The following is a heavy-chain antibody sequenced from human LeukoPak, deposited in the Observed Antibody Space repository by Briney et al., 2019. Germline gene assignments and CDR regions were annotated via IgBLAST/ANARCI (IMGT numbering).Heavy chain of an antibody. CDR1: GYSFTTYW. V-gene: IGHV5-10-1*01. J-gene: IGHJ3*02. Sequence: GESLKISCQVPGYSFTTYWITWVRQMPGKGLEWMGRIDPSDSYNNYGPSFQGHVTISTDKSISTAFLQWSSLKASDTSMYFCARQVRDVSSAFDIWVRGTMVTVSS. CDR2: IDPSDSYN. D-gene: IGHD5-24*01. CDR3: ARQVRDVSSAFDI.